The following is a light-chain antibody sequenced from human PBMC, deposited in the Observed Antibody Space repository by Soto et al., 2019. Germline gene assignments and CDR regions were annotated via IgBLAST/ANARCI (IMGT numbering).Light chain of an antibody. CDR2: EVS. Sequence: SAVTQPPSACGSRGQSVTISCTGTSSDVGGYNYVSWYQQHPGKAPKLMIYEVSKRPSGVPDRFSGSKSGNTASLTVSGLQAEDEADYYCSSYAGSNNLGVFGTGTKVTVL. CDR1: SSDVGGYNY. V-gene: IGLV2-8*01. CDR3: SSYAGSNNLGV. J-gene: IGLJ1*01.